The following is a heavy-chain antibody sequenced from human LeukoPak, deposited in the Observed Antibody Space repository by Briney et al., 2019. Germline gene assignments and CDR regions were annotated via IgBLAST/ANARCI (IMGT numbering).Heavy chain of an antibody. CDR1: GGTFSSYA. CDR3: ARDSTGSSAWYSGSGAFDI. CDR2: IIPILGIA. V-gene: IGHV1-69*04. J-gene: IGHJ3*02. D-gene: IGHD6-19*01. Sequence: ASVKVSCKASGGTFSSYAISWVRQAPGQGLEWMGRIIPILGIANYAQKFQGRVTITADKSTSTAYMELSSLRSEDTAVYYCARDSTGSSAWYSGSGAFDIWGQGTMVTVSS.